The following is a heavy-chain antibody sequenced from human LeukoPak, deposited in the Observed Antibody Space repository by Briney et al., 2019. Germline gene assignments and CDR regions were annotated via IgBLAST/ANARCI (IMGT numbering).Heavy chain of an antibody. CDR3: AKGTTVIRGGWFDP. CDR2: ISNSGGST. CDR1: GFTFSNYA. J-gene: IGHJ5*02. D-gene: IGHD4-17*01. V-gene: IGHV3-23*01. Sequence: GGSLRLSCAASGFTFSNYAMSWVRQAPGKGLEWVSTISNSGGSTYCADSVKGRFTISRDNPKNTLYLQMNSLRAEDTAVYYCAKGTTVIRGGWFDPWGQGTLVTVSS.